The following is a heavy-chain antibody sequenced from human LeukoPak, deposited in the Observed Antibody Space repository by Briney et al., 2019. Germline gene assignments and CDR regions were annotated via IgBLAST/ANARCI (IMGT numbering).Heavy chain of an antibody. CDR1: GSSISTYY. V-gene: IGHV4-59*08. CDR3: ARHRRFDYYGSGSYFRTIGYFDY. CDR2: LFNSGST. J-gene: IGHJ4*02. D-gene: IGHD3-10*01. Sequence: SETLSLTCTVSGSSISTYYWSWIRQPPGKGLEWIGYLFNSGSTNYNPSLRSRVVMSADTSKNQFSLKLSSVTAADTAVYYCARHRRFDYYGSGSYFRTIGYFDYWGQGTLVTVSS.